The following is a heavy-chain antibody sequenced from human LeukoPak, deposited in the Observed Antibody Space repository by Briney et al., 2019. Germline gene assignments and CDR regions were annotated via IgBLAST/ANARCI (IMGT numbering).Heavy chain of an antibody. D-gene: IGHD3-22*01. CDR3: ARENYYKFDF. Sequence: GGSLRLSCAASGFTFSSYAMSWVRQVPGKGLEWVSSITGSRDTNYADSVKGRFTISRDNAKNSLHLQMSSLRAEDTAVYYCARENYYKFDFWGQGTLVTVSS. CDR2: ITGSRDT. J-gene: IGHJ4*02. V-gene: IGHV3-21*04. CDR1: GFTFSSYA.